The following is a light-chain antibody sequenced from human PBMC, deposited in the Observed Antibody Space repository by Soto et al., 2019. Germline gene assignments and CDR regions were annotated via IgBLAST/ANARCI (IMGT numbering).Light chain of an antibody. CDR3: QQYNNYRA. CDR1: QTISSW. J-gene: IGKJ1*01. CDR2: KAS. Sequence: DIQITQSPSTLSASVGDRPTITCRASQTISSWLAWHQQTPGQPPKLLIYKASTLESGVPSRLSGSGSGTEFTLTIRSLQPDDFATYYCQQYNNYRAFGQGTKVDIK. V-gene: IGKV1-5*03.